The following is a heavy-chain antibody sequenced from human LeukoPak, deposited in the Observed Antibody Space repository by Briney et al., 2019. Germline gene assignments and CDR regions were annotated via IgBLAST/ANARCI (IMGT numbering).Heavy chain of an antibody. CDR3: TTQARLHYIAARPAAIDI. Sequence: GGSLRLSCAASGFTFSGSAMHWVRQASGKGLEWVGRIRSKANSYATAYAASVKGRFTISRDDSKNTAYLQMNSLKTEDTAVYYCTTQARLHYIAARPAAIDIWGQGTMVTVSS. V-gene: IGHV3-73*01. CDR1: GFTFSGSA. CDR2: IRSKANSYAT. J-gene: IGHJ3*02. D-gene: IGHD6-6*01.